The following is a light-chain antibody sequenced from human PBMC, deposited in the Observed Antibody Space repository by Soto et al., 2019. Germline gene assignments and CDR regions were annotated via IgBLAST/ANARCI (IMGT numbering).Light chain of an antibody. Sequence: QSVLTQPASVSGSPGLSITISCTGTISDVGSYNYVSWYQQHPGKAPKLMIYDVSNRPSGVSNRFSGSKSGNTASLTISGLQAEDEAEYYRSSYTTTSNYVFGTGTKLTVL. CDR2: DVS. J-gene: IGLJ1*01. CDR3: SSYTTTSNYV. CDR1: ISDVGSYNY. V-gene: IGLV2-14*03.